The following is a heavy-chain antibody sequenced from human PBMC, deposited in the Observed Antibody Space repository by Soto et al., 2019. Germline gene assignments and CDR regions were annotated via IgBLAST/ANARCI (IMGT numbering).Heavy chain of an antibody. D-gene: IGHD1-7*01. CDR2: IYRTGST. V-gene: IGHV4-4*02. J-gene: IGHJ4*02. Sequence: PXGTLCLTFAVSGGSFTSNNGWTCVRQPPGQGLEWIGEIYRTGSTNYNPSLKSRVTISLDKSENQFSLKVTSLTAADTAVYYCASRDPGTSVDYWGQGTLVTV. CDR3: ASRDPGTSVDY. CDR1: GGSFTSNNG.